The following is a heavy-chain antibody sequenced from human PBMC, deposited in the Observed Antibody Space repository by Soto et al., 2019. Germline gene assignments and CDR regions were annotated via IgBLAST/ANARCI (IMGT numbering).Heavy chain of an antibody. CDR1: GFTFSDYY. J-gene: IGHJ3*02. CDR2: ISSSGSTI. CDR3: ARKVAVAGTDAFDI. Sequence: GSLRLSCAASGFTFSDYYMSWIRQAPGKGLEWVSYISSSGSTIYYADSVKGRFTISRDNAKNSLYLQMNSLRAEDTAVYYCARKVAVAGTDAFDIWGQGTMVTVSS. V-gene: IGHV3-11*01. D-gene: IGHD6-19*01.